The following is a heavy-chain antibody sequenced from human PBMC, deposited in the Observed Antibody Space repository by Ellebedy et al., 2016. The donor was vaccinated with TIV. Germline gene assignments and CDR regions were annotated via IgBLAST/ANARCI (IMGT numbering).Heavy chain of an antibody. D-gene: IGHD5-12*01. CDR3: ARDPNSPGDTGYGDY. Sequence: PGGSLRLSCAASGFTFTTYWMSWVRQAPGKGLEWVANMNQVGSEKYYVDSVKVRFTISRDNAQNSLYLHMNNLRAEDTAVYYCARDPNSPGDTGYGDYWGQGVVVTVST. CDR1: GFTFTTYW. V-gene: IGHV3-7*03. CDR2: MNQVGSEK. J-gene: IGHJ4*02.